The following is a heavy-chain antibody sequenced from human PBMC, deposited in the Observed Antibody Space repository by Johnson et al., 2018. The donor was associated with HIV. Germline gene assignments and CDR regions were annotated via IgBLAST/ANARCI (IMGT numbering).Heavy chain of an antibody. V-gene: IGHV3-66*02. J-gene: IGHJ3*01. CDR3: ARDGRDLVTRGGFDV. Sequence: VQLVESGGGLVQPGGSLRLSCAASGFTISTKYFNWVRQAPGQGLEWVSVIFSVGNTYYADSLKGRFTISRDNSRNMLYLQMNSLRPEDTAVYYCARDGRDLVTRGGFDVWGPGTVVTVSS. CDR1: GFTISTKY. CDR2: IFSVGNT. D-gene: IGHD5-18*01.